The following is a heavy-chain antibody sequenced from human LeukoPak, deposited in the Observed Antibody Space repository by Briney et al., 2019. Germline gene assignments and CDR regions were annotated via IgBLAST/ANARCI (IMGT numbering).Heavy chain of an antibody. CDR3: ARDLGSLRSSYWYFDL. V-gene: IGHV3-21*01. D-gene: IGHD5-12*01. CDR1: GFTFSSYS. Sequence: GGSLRLSCAASGFTFSSYSMNWVRQAPGKGLEWVSSISSSSSYIYYADSVKGRFTISRDNAKNSLYLQMNSLRAEDTAVYYCARDLGSLRSSYWYFDLWGRGTLVTVSP. J-gene: IGHJ2*01. CDR2: ISSSSSYI.